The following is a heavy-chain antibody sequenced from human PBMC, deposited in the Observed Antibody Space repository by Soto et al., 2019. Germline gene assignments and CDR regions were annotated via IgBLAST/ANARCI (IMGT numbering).Heavy chain of an antibody. Sequence: SETLSLTCTVSGGSISSSSYYWGWIRQPPGKGLEWIGSIYYSGSTYYNPSLKSRVTISVDTSKNQFSLKLSSVTAADTAVYYCARVGVMSGWFDPWGQGTLVT. D-gene: IGHD2-8*01. J-gene: IGHJ5*02. CDR1: GGSISSSSYY. V-gene: IGHV4-39*01. CDR2: IYYSGST. CDR3: ARVGVMSGWFDP.